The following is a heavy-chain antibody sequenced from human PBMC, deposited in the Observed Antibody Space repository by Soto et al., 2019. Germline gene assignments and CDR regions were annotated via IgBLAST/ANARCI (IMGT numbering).Heavy chain of an antibody. Sequence: GGSLRLSCAASGFTFSSYAMSWVRQAPGKVLEWVSAISGSGGSTYYADSVKGRFTISRDNSKNTLYLQMNRLRAEDTAVYYCAKDFYYAARYCSSTSCHYYYGMDVWGQGTTVTVSS. CDR2: ISGSGGST. CDR1: GFTFSSYA. J-gene: IGHJ6*02. CDR3: AKDFYYAARYCSSTSCHYYYGMDV. D-gene: IGHD2-2*01. V-gene: IGHV3-23*01.